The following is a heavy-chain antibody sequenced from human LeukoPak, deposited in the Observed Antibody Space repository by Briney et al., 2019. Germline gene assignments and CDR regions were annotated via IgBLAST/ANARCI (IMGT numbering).Heavy chain of an antibody. CDR1: GYTFTSYG. D-gene: IGHD4-23*01. CDR2: ISAYNGNT. Sequence: ASVKVSCKASGYTFTSYGISWVRQAPGQGLEWMGWISAYNGNTNYAQKLQGRVTMTTDTSTSTAYMELRSLRSDDTAVYYCARGRGGYGGNSDGAFDNWGQGTMVTVSS. J-gene: IGHJ3*02. CDR3: ARGRGGYGGNSDGAFDN. V-gene: IGHV1-18*01.